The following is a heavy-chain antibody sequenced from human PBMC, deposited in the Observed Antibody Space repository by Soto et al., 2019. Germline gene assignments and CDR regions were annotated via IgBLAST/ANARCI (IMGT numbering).Heavy chain of an antibody. V-gene: IGHV1-69*06. CDR2: IIPISGAA. J-gene: IGHJ4*02. D-gene: IGHD2-21*01. Sequence: QVQLVQSGAEVKKPGSSVKVSCKASGGTFSNYVVNWVRQAPGQGLEWMGRIIPISGAANYAQKFQGRVMISTDKSTSTYYMKLSSLRSQDTAVYYWARDITSTVVPSFDFWGQATLVTVSS. CDR1: GGTFSNYV. CDR3: ARDITSTVVPSFDF.